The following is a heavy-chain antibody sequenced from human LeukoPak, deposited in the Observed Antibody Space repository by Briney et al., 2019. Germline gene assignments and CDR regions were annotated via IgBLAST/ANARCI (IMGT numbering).Heavy chain of an antibody. CDR3: ARGPSSGWYLRSYYYGMDV. CDR1: GYTFTNYG. CDR2: ISAYNGNT. Sequence: ASVKVSCKASGYTFTNYGISWVRQAPGQGLEWMGWISAYNGNTNYAQKLQGRVTMTTDTSTSTAYMELRSLRSDDTAVYYCARGPSSGWYLRSYYYGMDVWGQGTTVTVSS. D-gene: IGHD6-19*01. V-gene: IGHV1-18*01. J-gene: IGHJ6*02.